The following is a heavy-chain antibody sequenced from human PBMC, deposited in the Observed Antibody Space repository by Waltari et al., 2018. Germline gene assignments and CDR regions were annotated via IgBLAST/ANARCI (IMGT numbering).Heavy chain of an antibody. CDR2: FAHEETEM. V-gene: IGHV1-24*01. CDR1: GYSFSDYY. CDR3: TTLRCVWNHRPAFFFDD. Sequence: QVQMVQAGAEVKKPGASVKVSCTAPGYSFSDYYIHRVRQAPGKGLEWMGGFAHEETEMIYAQNFQGRSILTEDRSSATAYMELSGLGSGDTAMYYCTTLRCVWNHRPAFFFDDWGQGTLVTVSS. D-gene: IGHD1-1*01. J-gene: IGHJ4*02.